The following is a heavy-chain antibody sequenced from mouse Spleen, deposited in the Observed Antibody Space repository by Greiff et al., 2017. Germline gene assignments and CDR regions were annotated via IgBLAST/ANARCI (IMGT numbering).Heavy chain of an antibody. D-gene: IGHD2-3*01. CDR3: ASHDGSPFAY. CDR1: GYAFTNYL. J-gene: IGHJ3*01. Sequence: VKLMESGAELVRPGTSVKVSCKASGYAFTNYLIEWVKQRPGQGLEWIGVINPGSGGTNYNEKFKGKATLTADKSSSTAYMQLSSLTSEDSAVYFCASHDGSPFAYWGQGTLVTVSA. CDR2: INPGSGGT. V-gene: IGHV1-54*01.